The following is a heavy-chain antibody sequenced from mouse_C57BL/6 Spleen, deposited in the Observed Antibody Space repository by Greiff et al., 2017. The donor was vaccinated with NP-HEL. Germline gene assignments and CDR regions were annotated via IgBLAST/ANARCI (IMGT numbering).Heavy chain of an antibody. D-gene: IGHD2-1*01. J-gene: IGHJ2*01. CDR3: TRGSGNYDFDY. Sequence: VQLQQSGAELVRPGASVTLSCKASGYTFTDYEMHWVKQTPVHGLEWIGAIDPETGGTAYNQKFKGKAILTADKSSSTAYMELRSLTSEDSAVYYCTRGSGNYDFDYWGQGTTLTVSS. CDR1: GYTFTDYE. CDR2: IDPETGGT. V-gene: IGHV1-15*01.